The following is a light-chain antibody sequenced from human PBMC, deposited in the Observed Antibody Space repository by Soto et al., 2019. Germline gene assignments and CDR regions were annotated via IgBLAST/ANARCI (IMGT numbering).Light chain of an antibody. CDR2: SNY. J-gene: IGLJ1*01. Sequence: QSALTQPPSASGTPGQRVTISCSGSSSNIESNTVTWYQQLPGTAPKLVIYSNYDRPSGVPDLFSGSTSGTSASLVIRGLQSEDEADYYCAAWDDILNGYVFGGGTKVTVL. V-gene: IGLV1-44*01. CDR3: AAWDDILNGYV. CDR1: SSNIESNT.